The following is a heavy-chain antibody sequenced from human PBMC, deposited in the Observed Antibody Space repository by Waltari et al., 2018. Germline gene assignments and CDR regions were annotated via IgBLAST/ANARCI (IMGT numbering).Heavy chain of an antibody. CDR1: GGSVSSHF. CDR2: SYNGGRS. D-gene: IGHD6-19*01. Sequence: QVQLQESGPRLVKPSETLSLSCTVSGGSVSSHFWSWVRQPPGKGLEWIGYSYNGGRSNYNSSLKSRVTISIDTSKNQFSLKLISVTAADAAVYYCAREEGYSSGWYGYWGQGTLVTVSS. CDR3: AREEGYSSGWYGY. V-gene: IGHV4-4*08. J-gene: IGHJ4*02.